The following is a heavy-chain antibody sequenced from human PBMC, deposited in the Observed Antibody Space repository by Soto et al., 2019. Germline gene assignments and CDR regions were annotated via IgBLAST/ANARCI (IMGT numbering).Heavy chain of an antibody. CDR1: GYSFTSYW. D-gene: IGHD5-12*01. Sequence: GESLKISCKGSGYSFTSYWIAWVRQMPGKGLEWMGIIYPGDSDTRFSPSFQGQVTISADKSISTAYLQWSSLKASDTAMYYCARPQRLGNFYFGMDVWGQGTLVTVSS. CDR2: IYPGDSDT. J-gene: IGHJ6*02. CDR3: ARPQRLGNFYFGMDV. V-gene: IGHV5-51*01.